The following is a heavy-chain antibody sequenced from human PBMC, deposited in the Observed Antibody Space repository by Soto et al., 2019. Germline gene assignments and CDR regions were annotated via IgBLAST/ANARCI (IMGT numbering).Heavy chain of an antibody. CDR3: AKGADSGSKYYFDY. Sequence: GGSLRLSCAASGFTFSSYAMTWVRQAPGKGLEWVSVISGSGGSTYYADSVKGRFTISRDNSKNTLYLQMNSLRAEDTALYYCAKGADSGSKYYFDYWGRGTLVTVSS. J-gene: IGHJ4*02. CDR2: ISGSGGST. V-gene: IGHV3-23*01. CDR1: GFTFSSYA. D-gene: IGHD1-26*01.